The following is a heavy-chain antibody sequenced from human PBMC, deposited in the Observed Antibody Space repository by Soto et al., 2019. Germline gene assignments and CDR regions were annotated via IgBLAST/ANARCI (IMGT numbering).Heavy chain of an antibody. V-gene: IGHV3-66*01. CDR3: ARGPWPADY. Sequence: EVQLVESGGGLVQPGGSLRLSCAASGFTVSTKYMSWVRQAPGKGLEWVSVIYSGGSTFYADSVRGRFTISRDNSKNKVNLQMNSLRAEDTAVYYCARGPWPADYWGQGTLVTVSS. CDR2: IYSGGST. CDR1: GFTVSTKY. J-gene: IGHJ4*02.